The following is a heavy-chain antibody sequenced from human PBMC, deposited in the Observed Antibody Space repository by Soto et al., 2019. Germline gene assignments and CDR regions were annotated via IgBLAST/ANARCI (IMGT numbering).Heavy chain of an antibody. Sequence: ASVKVSCKASGYTFTNYAMHWVRQAPGQRLEWMGWINAGNGNTKYSQNFQGRVTITRDTSASTAYMELSSLRSEDTAVYYCARGGTTLFGDVCGQGTPVTASS. V-gene: IGHV1-3*01. J-gene: IGHJ6*02. CDR2: INAGNGNT. CDR1: GYTFTNYA. D-gene: IGHD2-21*01. CDR3: ARGGTTLFGDV.